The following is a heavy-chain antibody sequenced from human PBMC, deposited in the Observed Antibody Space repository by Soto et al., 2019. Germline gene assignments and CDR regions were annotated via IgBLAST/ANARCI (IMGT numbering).Heavy chain of an antibody. D-gene: IGHD6-6*01. CDR1: GFTLTNYW. Sequence: GGSLRLSCAASGFTLTNYWMHWVRQAPGKGLVWVSRVNSNGRSITYADSVKGRFTISRDNATNTLYLQMNRLRAEDTAVYYCARGGAARAYYYYGMDVWGQGTTVTVSS. J-gene: IGHJ6*02. V-gene: IGHV3-74*01. CDR2: VNSNGRSI. CDR3: ARGGAARAYYYYGMDV.